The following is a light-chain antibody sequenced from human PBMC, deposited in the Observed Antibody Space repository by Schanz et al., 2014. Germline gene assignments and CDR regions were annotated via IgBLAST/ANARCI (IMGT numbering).Light chain of an antibody. CDR3: SSYTSSSTPV. J-gene: IGLJ3*02. Sequence: QSVLTQTPSASGTPGQRVIISCSGSTSNIGTNTVNWYQQLPGTAPRLLIYDSSRRPSGVRDRFSGSKSGTSASLAISGLQAEDEADYYCSSYTSSSTPVFGGGTKLTVL. V-gene: IGLV1-44*01. CDR2: DSS. CDR1: TSNIGTNT.